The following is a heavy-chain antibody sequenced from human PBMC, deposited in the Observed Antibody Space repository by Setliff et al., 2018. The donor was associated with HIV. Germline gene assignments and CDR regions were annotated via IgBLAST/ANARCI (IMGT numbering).Heavy chain of an antibody. Sequence: SETLSLTCVVSGGSISSSNWWSWVRQPPGKGLEWIGEMYHTGSTYYNPSLKSRVTISVDTSKNQFSLKLSSVTAADTAVYYCARLGDYGSGGWFGPWGQGTLVTVSS. CDR2: MYHTGST. V-gene: IGHV4-4*02. D-gene: IGHD3-10*01. CDR1: GGSISSSNW. J-gene: IGHJ5*02. CDR3: ARLGDYGSGGWFGP.